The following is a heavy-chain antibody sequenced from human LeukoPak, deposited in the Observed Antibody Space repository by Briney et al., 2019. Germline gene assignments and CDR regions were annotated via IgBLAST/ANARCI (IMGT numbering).Heavy chain of an antibody. J-gene: IGHJ6*03. CDR1: GGTFSSYA. CDR3: ARDGRRYCSSTSGSRPLRNDCYYYYMDV. Sequence: SVKVSCKASGGTFSSYAISWVRQAPGQGLGWVGGIIPIFGTANYAQKYQGRVTITADQSTSTAYMELSSLRSEDTAVDYCARDGRRYCSSTSGSRPLRNDCYYYYMDVWGKGTTVSLSS. V-gene: IGHV1-69*01. D-gene: IGHD2-2*01. CDR2: IIPIFGTA.